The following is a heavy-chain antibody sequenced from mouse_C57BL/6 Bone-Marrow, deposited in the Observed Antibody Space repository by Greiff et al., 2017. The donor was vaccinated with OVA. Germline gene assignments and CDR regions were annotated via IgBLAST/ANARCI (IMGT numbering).Heavy chain of an antibody. CDR1: GYTFTNYW. J-gene: IGHJ1*03. Sequence: QVQLQQSGAELVRPGTSVKMSCKAAGYTFTNYWIGWAKQRPGNGLEWIGDMYPGGGYTNYNEKYKGKATLTADKSSSTAYMQFSSLTSEDSAIYYCARMNYGSSYDWYFDVWGTGTTVTVSS. CDR2: MYPGGGYT. D-gene: IGHD1-1*01. CDR3: ARMNYGSSYDWYFDV. V-gene: IGHV1-63*01.